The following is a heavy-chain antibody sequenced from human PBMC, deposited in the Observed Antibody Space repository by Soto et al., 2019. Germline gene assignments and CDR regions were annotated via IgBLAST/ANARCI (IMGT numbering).Heavy chain of an antibody. CDR2: IYYSGST. J-gene: IGHJ3*02. V-gene: IGHV4-31*03. D-gene: IGHD5-12*01. CDR3: ARARLRAVYAFDI. Sequence: TLSLTCTVSGGSVISGAYYCTGIRQLPGKGLEWIGYIYYSGSTYYSPSLKSRLSISLDTSKNQFSLRLSSVTAADTAMYYCARARLRAVYAFDIWGQGTMVTVSS. CDR1: GGSVISGAYY.